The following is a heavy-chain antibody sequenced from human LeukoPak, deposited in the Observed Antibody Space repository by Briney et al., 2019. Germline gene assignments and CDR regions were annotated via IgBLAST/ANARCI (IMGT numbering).Heavy chain of an antibody. V-gene: IGHV4-4*02. J-gene: IGHJ4*02. CDR2: VNLQGST. CDR1: GGSITNTNY. CDR3: AREGGPYRPLDY. Sequence: SETLSLTCGVSGGSITNTNYWTWVRQPPGKGLEWIGEVNLQGSTDYNPSLMGRVAIAVDTSENHISLQLTSVTAADTAVYYCAREGGPYRPLDYSGQGTLVTVSS.